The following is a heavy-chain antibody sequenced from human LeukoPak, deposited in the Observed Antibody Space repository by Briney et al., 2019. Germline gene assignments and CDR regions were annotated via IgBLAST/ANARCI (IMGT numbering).Heavy chain of an antibody. CDR1: GYTFTGYY. J-gene: IGHJ3*02. Sequence: ASVKVSCKASGYTFTGYYMHWVRQAPGQGLEWMGWINPNSGGSTSYAQKFQGRVTMTRDTSINTAYMEVRRLTSDDTAVYYCARERGTLAVAGDAVDIWGQGTMVTVSS. V-gene: IGHV1-2*02. D-gene: IGHD6-19*01. CDR2: INPNSGGST. CDR3: ARERGTLAVAGDAVDI.